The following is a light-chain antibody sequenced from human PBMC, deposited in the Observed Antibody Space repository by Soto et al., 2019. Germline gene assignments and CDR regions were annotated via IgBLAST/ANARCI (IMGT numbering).Light chain of an antibody. CDR1: SSDVGSYNR. Sequence: QSVLTQPPSVSVSPGQSVTISCTGTSSDVGSYNRVSWYQQPPGTAPKLMIYEVSNRPSGVPDRFSGSKSGNTASLTISGLQAEDEADYYCGSYTSSSTYVFGTGTKVTVL. J-gene: IGLJ1*01. CDR3: GSYTSSSTYV. CDR2: EVS. V-gene: IGLV2-18*02.